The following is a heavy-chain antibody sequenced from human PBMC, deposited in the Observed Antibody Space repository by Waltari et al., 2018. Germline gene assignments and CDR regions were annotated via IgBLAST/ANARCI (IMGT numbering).Heavy chain of an antibody. J-gene: IGHJ4*02. Sequence: EVQLVESGGGLVRPGGSLRLSCAASGFTFDDYGMSCVRQAPGNGLEWVSGINWKGVTADYADSVKCRFTISRDNFKNSLYLQMNSLRVEDTALYFCARLQSSSVSLPVDFWGQGTLVTVSS. V-gene: IGHV3-20*04. CDR1: GFTFDDYG. CDR3: ARLQSSSVSLPVDF. CDR2: INWKGVTA. D-gene: IGHD6-6*01.